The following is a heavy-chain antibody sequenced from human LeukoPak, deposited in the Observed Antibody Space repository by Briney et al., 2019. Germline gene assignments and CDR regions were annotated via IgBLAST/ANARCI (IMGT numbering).Heavy chain of an antibody. D-gene: IGHD5-18*01. CDR1: GGSVSDSLYY. Sequence: SETLSLTCTVSGGSVSDSLYYWSWIRQPPGKGLEWIGYIYYNGDTNYNPSLKSRVIISIDTSSNQFSLRLNSMTAADTAVYYCARVLRAASWRSYDYWGQGSLVTVSS. CDR2: IYYNGDT. CDR3: ARVLRAASWRSYDY. V-gene: IGHV4-61*01. J-gene: IGHJ4*02.